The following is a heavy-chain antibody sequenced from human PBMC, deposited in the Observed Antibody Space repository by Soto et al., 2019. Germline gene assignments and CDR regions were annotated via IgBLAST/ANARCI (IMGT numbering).Heavy chain of an antibody. D-gene: IGHD3-22*01. Sequence: QVQLQESGPGLVKPSETLSLTCTVSGGSVSSGSYYWSWIRQPPGKGLEWIGYIYYSGSNNYNPSLKSRVTISVDTSKNRFFLKLSSVTAADTAVYYCARGVFSSGSHDCWGQGTLVTVSS. CDR2: IYYSGSN. V-gene: IGHV4-61*01. J-gene: IGHJ4*02. CDR3: ARGVFSSGSHDC. CDR1: GGSVSSGSYY.